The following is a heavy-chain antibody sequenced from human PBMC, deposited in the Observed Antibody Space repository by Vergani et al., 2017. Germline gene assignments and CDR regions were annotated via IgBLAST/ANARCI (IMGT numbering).Heavy chain of an antibody. J-gene: IGHJ4*02. V-gene: IGHV1-46*01. CDR2: INPSGGST. CDR3: ARSSGYYSYYFDV. Sequence: QVQLVQSGAEVKKPGASVKVSCKASGYTFTSYYMHWVRQAPGQGLEWMGIINPSGGSTSYAQKFQGRVTILADESTSTAYMELSSLRSEDTAVYYCARSSGYYSYYFDVWGQGALVTVSS. CDR1: GYTFTSYY. D-gene: IGHD3-22*01.